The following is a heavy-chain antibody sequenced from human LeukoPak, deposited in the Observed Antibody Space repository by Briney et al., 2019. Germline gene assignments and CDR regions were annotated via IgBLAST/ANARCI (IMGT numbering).Heavy chain of an antibody. V-gene: IGHV1-69*13. CDR1: GGTFSSYA. J-gene: IGHJ4*02. Sequence: GASVKVSCKPSGGTFSSYAISWVRPDPGQGLEWVGGIIPIFGTANYAQKFQGRVTITADESTSTAYMELSSLRSEDTAVYYCASAHGGTQNPLFDYWGQGTLVTVSS. CDR3: ASAHGGTQNPLFDY. CDR2: IIPIFGTA. D-gene: IGHD3-16*01.